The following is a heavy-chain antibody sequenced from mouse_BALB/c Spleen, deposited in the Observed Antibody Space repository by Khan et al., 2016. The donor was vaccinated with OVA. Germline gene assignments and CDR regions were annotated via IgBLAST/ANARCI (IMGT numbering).Heavy chain of an antibody. Sequence: VELVVSGPGLVAPSQSLSITCTISGFSLTNYGVHLVRQPPGKGLEWLAVIWSDGSTTYNSALKSRLTITKDNSKSQVFLKMNSLQTDDTAIYFCARQPYYHYNVMDYWGQGTSVTVSS. D-gene: IGHD2-10*01. CDR2: IWSDGST. J-gene: IGHJ4*01. V-gene: IGHV2-6-1*01. CDR1: GFSLTNYG. CDR3: ARQPYYHYNVMDY.